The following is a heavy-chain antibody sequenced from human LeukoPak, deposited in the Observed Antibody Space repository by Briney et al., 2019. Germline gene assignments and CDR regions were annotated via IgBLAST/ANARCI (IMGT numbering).Heavy chain of an antibody. J-gene: IGHJ4*02. V-gene: IGHV4-4*07. D-gene: IGHD2-15*01. CDR3: ARGYCSGGSCYVFDY. CDR2: IYTSGST. CDR1: GGSISSYY. Sequence: SETLSLTCTVSGGSISSYYWSWIRQPAGKGLEWIGRIYTSGSTNYNPSLKSRVTMSVDTSKNQFSLKLGSVTAADTAVYYCARGYCSGGSCYVFDYWGQGTLVTVSS.